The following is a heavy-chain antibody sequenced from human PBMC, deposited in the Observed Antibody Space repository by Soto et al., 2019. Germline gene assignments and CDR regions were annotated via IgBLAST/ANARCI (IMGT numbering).Heavy chain of an antibody. J-gene: IGHJ5*02. CDR1: GYTFTSYG. V-gene: IGHV1-18*01. Sequence: QVPLVQSGAEVKKPGASVKVSCKASGYTFTSYGISWVRQAPGQGLEWMGWISAYNGNTNYAQKLQGRVTMTTDTSTSTAYMELRSLRSDDTAVYYCARDRVRLGTNGWFDPWGQGTLVTVSS. CDR3: ARDRVRLGTNGWFDP. CDR2: ISAYNGNT. D-gene: IGHD3-16*01.